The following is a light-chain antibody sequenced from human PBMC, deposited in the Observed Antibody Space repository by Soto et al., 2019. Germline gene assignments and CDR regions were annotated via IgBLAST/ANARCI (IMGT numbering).Light chain of an antibody. V-gene: IGKV1-5*03. CDR3: QQYNSYSALT. CDR1: QSISTW. J-gene: IGKJ4*01. Sequence: DIQMTQSPSTLSASVGHRVTITCRARQSISTWLAGYQQKPGKAPKLLIYKASSLESGVPSRFSGSGSGTEFTLTISSLQPDDFATYYCQQYNSYSALTFGGGTKVEIK. CDR2: KAS.